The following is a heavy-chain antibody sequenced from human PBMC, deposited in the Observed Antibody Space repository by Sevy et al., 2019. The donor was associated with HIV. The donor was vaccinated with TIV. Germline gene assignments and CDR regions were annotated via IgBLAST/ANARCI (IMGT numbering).Heavy chain of an antibody. Sequence: GGSLRLSCAASGFTFSSFAMHWVRQAPGKGLDWVTFISYDGTDNNYADSVKGRFTISRDNSKNTLDLQMNSLRPEDTAIYYCARDGVSSGWYRGYYFDNWGQGTLVTVSS. V-gene: IGHV3-30*04. J-gene: IGHJ4*02. CDR1: GFTFSSFA. CDR3: ARDGVSSGWYRGYYFDN. CDR2: ISYDGTDN. D-gene: IGHD6-19*01.